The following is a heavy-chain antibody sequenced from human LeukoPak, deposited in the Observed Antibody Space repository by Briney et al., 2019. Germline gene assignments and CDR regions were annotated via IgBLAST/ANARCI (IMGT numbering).Heavy chain of an antibody. V-gene: IGHV1-2*02. CDR1: GYTFTGYY. D-gene: IGHD6-13*01. CDR2: INPNSGGT. J-gene: IGHJ6*02. CDR3: ARDPRIAAAGTYYYYYGMDV. Sequence: ASVKVPCKASGYTFTGYYMHWVRQAPGQGLEWMGWINPNSGGTNYAQKFQGRVTMTRDTSISTAYMELSRLRSDDTAVYYCARDPRIAAAGTYYYYYGMDVWGQGTTVTVSS.